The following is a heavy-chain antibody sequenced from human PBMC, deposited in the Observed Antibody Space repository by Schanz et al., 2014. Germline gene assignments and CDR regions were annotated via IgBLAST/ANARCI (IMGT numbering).Heavy chain of an antibody. V-gene: IGHV3-9*01. J-gene: IGHJ6*02. Sequence: EVQLVESGGGLVQPGRSLRLSCAASGFPFNEYGMLWVRQAPGKGLEWVSSISWNSGSIDYADSVKGRFTISRDNAKNLLYLQMNGLRAEDTAVYYCVRDMTSMGESGFYYYGMDVWGQGTTATVS. D-gene: IGHD1-26*01. CDR1: GFPFNEYG. CDR2: ISWNSGSI. CDR3: VRDMTSMGESGFYYYGMDV.